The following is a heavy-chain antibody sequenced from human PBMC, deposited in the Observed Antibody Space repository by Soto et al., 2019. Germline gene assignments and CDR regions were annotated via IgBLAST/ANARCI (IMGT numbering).Heavy chain of an antibody. Sequence: ASVKVSCKVSGYTLTELYMHWVRQAPGKGFEWMGGFDPEDGETIYAQKFQGRVTMTEDTSTDTAYMELSSLRSEDTAVYYCATDGSGSYFRYYYGMDVWGQGTTVTVSS. CDR1: GYTLTELY. CDR3: ATDGSGSYFRYYYGMDV. V-gene: IGHV1-24*01. D-gene: IGHD3-10*01. J-gene: IGHJ6*02. CDR2: FDPEDGET.